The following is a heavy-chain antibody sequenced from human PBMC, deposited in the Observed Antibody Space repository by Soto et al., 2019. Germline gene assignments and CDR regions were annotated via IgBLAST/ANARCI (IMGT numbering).Heavy chain of an antibody. V-gene: IGHV1-69*13. D-gene: IGHD1-7*01. CDR3: AKTNYYYYGMDV. Sequence: SVKVSCKASGGTFSSYAISWVRQAPGQGLEWMGGIIPIFGTANYAQKFQGRVTITADESTSTAYMELSSLRSEDTAVYYCAKTNYYYYGMDVWGQGTTVTVSS. CDR2: IIPIFGTA. J-gene: IGHJ6*02. CDR1: GGTFSSYA.